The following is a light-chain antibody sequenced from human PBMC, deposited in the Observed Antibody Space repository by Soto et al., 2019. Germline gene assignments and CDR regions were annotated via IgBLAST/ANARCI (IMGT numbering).Light chain of an antibody. CDR2: DAS. CDR3: QQRSNWRVT. J-gene: IGKJ4*01. Sequence: EIVLTQSPATLSLSPGERATLSCRASQSVNIYLAWYQQKPGQAHRLLIYDASNRATGIPARFSGSGSGTDFTLTISSLEPEDISVYYCQQRSNWRVTFGGGTKVEIK. CDR1: QSVNIY. V-gene: IGKV3-11*01.